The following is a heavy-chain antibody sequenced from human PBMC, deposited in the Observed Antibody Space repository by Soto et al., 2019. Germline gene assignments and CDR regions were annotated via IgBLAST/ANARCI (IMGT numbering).Heavy chain of an antibody. Sequence: EVQLVQSGAEVKKPGESLRISCKGSGYSFTSYWISWVRQMPGKGLEWMGRIDPSDSYTNYSPSFQGHVTISADKSISTAYLQWSSLKASDTAMYYCATIFAHYDSSGHGDYWGQGTLVTVSS. CDR1: GYSFTSYW. J-gene: IGHJ4*02. CDR3: ATIFAHYDSSGHGDY. D-gene: IGHD3-22*01. V-gene: IGHV5-10-1*03. CDR2: IDPSDSYT.